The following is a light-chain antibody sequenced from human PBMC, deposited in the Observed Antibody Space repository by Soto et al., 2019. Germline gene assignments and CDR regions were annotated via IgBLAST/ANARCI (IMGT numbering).Light chain of an antibody. V-gene: IGLV2-14*01. J-gene: IGLJ1*01. CDR1: SSDVGGYNY. Sequence: QSALTQPASVSWSPGQSITISCTGTSSDVGGYNYVSWYQQHPGKAPKLMIYDVSNRPSGVSNRFSGSKSGNTASLTISGLQDEDEADYYCRSYTSSSSYVCGTGTKLTVL. CDR2: DVS. CDR3: RSYTSSSSYV.